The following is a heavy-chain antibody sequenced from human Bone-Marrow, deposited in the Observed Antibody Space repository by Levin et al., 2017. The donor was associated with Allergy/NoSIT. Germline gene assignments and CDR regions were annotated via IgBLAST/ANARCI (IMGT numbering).Heavy chain of an antibody. CDR2: IVPIFGTA. D-gene: IGHD6-13*01. CDR1: GGTFSTYA. V-gene: IGHV1-69*13. CDR3: ARVGRSAPSHYYSGMDV. Sequence: SVKVSCKTSGGTFSTYAFSWVRQAPGQGLEWMGEIVPIFGTAQYAQKFHGRVSISADESASTAYMELSSLRSEDRAVYYCARVGRSAPSHYYSGMDVWGQGTTVTVSS. J-gene: IGHJ6*02.